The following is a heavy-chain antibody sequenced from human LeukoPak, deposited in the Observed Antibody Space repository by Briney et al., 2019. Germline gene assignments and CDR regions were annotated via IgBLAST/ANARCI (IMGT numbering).Heavy chain of an antibody. V-gene: IGHV1-2*02. CDR2: INPNSGGT. D-gene: IGHD6-6*01. CDR1: GYTFTGYY. J-gene: IGHJ4*02. Sequence: GSVKVSCKASGYTFTGYYMHWVRQAAGQGLEWMGWINPNSGGTNYAQKFQGRVTMTRDTSISTAYMELSRLRSDDTAVYYCARDLDEYIKNDYWGQGTLVTVSS. CDR3: ARDLDEYIKNDY.